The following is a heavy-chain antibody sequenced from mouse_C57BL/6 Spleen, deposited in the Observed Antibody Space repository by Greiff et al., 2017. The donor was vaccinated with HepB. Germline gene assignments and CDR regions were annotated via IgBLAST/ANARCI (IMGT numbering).Heavy chain of an antibody. V-gene: IGHV1-81*01. J-gene: IGHJ3*01. CDR3: AFYYDYDGVAY. D-gene: IGHD2-4*01. CDR1: GYTFTSYG. CDR2: IYPRSGNT. Sequence: VQLQQSGAELARPGASVKLSCKASGYTFTSYGISWVKQRTGQGLEWIGEIYPRSGNTYYNEKFKGKATLTADKYSSTAYMELRSLTSEDSAVYFCAFYYDYDGVAYWGQGTLVTVSA.